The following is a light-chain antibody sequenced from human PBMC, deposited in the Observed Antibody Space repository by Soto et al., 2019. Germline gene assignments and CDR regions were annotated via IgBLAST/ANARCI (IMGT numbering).Light chain of an antibody. CDR1: QSIRSY. CDR3: QQIYSAPLT. J-gene: IGKJ4*01. CDR2: AAS. V-gene: IGKV1-39*01. Sequence: DIQMTQSPSSLSASVGDRVTITCRASQSIRSYLNCYRQKPGKAPKLLIYAASRLQSGVPSRFSGSGSETEFTLSISSLQPEDFATYFCQQIYSAPLTFGGGTKVDIK.